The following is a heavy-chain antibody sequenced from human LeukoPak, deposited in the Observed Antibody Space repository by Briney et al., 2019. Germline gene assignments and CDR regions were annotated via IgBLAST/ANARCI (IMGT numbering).Heavy chain of an antibody. Sequence: GGSLRLSCAASGFTFSSYSMNWVRQAPGKGLEWVSSISSSSSYIYYADSVKGRFTISRDNAKNSLYLQMNSLRAEDTAVYYCARRAATGTPWFDPWGQGTLVTVSS. V-gene: IGHV3-21*01. CDR2: ISSSSSYI. D-gene: IGHD6-13*01. CDR1: GFTFSSYS. J-gene: IGHJ5*02. CDR3: ARRAATGTPWFDP.